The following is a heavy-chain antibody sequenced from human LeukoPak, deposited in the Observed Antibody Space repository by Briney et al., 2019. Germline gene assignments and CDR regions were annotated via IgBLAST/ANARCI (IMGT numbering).Heavy chain of an antibody. CDR3: ADGGSYNALDI. J-gene: IGHJ3*02. V-gene: IGHV4-38-2*01. D-gene: IGHD1-26*01. Sequence: SGTLSLTCAVSGYSISNGYYWGWIRQPPGKGLEWIGSIYHSGSTYYNPSLKSRVTISVDTSKNQFSLKLSSVTAADTAVYYCADGGSYNALDIWGQGTMVTVSS. CDR2: IYHSGST. CDR1: GYSISNGYY.